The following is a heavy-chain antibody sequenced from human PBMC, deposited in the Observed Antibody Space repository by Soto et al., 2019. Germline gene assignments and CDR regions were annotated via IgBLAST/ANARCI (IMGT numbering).Heavy chain of an antibody. Sequence: GASVKVSCKASGYAFTSYAIHWVRQAPGQRLEWMGWINAGDSNTKYSQKFQGRLTLTRDTSASTAYMELRSLRSEDRAVYYCARGIWRDNRYYFDNWGKATLVTVSS. CDR2: INAGDSNT. D-gene: IGHD1-1*01. J-gene: IGHJ4*02. CDR1: GYAFTSYA. CDR3: ARGIWRDNRYYFDN. V-gene: IGHV1-3*01.